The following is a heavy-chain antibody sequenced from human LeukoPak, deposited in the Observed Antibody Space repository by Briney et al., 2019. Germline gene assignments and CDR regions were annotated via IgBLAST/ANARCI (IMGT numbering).Heavy chain of an antibody. CDR2: ISSSGSTI. CDR3: ARETIVATGDY. J-gene: IGHJ4*02. V-gene: IGHV3-48*03. CDR1: GFTFSSYE. Sequence: GGSLRLSCAASGFTFSSYEMNWVRQAPGKGLEWVSYISSSGSTIYYADSVKGRFTISRDNAKNSLYLQMNSLRAEDTAVYYCARETIVATGDYWGQGTLVTVSS. D-gene: IGHD5-12*01.